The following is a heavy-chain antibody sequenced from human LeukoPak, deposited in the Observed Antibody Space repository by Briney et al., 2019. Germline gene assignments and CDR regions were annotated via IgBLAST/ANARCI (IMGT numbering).Heavy chain of an antibody. J-gene: IGHJ3*02. CDR1: GFTFSSYA. V-gene: IGHV3-23*01. Sequence: GGSLRLSCAASGFTFSSYAMSWVRQAPGKGLEWVSAISGSGGSTYCADSVKGRFTISRDNSKNTLYLQMNSLRAEDTAVYYCAKDRIYGNDAFDIWGQGTMVTVSS. D-gene: IGHD2/OR15-2a*01. CDR3: AKDRIYGNDAFDI. CDR2: ISGSGGST.